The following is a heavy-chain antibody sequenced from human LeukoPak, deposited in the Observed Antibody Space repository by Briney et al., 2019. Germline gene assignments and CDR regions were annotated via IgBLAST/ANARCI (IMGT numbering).Heavy chain of an antibody. V-gene: IGHV1-69*04. CDR1: GGTFSSYA. J-gene: IGHJ4*02. CDR2: IIPILGIA. Sequence: SVKVSCKASGGTFSSYAISWVRQAPGQGLEWMGRIIPILGIANYAQKFRGRVTITADKSTSTAYMELSSLRSEDTAVYYCARDPNDYGANWGQGTLVTVSS. D-gene: IGHD4-17*01. CDR3: ARDPNDYGAN.